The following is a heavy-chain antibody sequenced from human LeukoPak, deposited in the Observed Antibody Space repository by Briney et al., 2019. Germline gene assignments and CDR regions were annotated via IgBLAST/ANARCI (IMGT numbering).Heavy chain of an antibody. Sequence: RSLRLSCAASGFTFSSYGMHWVRQAPGKGLEWVGVISYDGSNKYYADSVKGRFTISRDNSKNTLYLQMNSLRAEDTAVYYCAKYDFSGGDYWGQGTLVTVSS. J-gene: IGHJ4*02. CDR3: AKYDFSGGDY. D-gene: IGHD3-3*01. CDR1: GFTFSSYG. CDR2: ISYDGSNK. V-gene: IGHV3-30*18.